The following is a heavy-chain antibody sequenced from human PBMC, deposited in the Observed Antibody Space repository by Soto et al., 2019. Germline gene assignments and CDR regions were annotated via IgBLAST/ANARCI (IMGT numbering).Heavy chain of an antibody. V-gene: IGHV5-10-1*01. J-gene: IGHJ6*02. CDR3: ARRGSGYDYYVMDV. CDR2: IDPTDSYT. D-gene: IGHD5-12*01. CDR1: GYSFTNYW. Sequence: GESLKISCKGSGYSFTNYWITWVRQKPGKGLEWMGRIDPTDSYTNYSPSFQGHVTISADTSISTAYLQWSSLKASDTAMYYCARRGSGYDYYVMDVWGQGTTVTVSS.